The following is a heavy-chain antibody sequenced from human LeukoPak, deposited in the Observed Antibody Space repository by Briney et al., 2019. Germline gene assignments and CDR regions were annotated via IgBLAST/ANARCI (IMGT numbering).Heavy chain of an antibody. D-gene: IGHD5-18*01. CDR3: TTIKRGNIFGYFDF. CDR1: GGSMTTHH. J-gene: IGHJ4*02. CDR2: VFDSGRT. Sequence: KPSHPLSLTCTVSGGSMTTHHWNWIRQPPGEGLEWIGYVFDSGRTKENPSLKSRVTLSADTSKNQLSLRLSSVTAADTAVYYCTTIKRGNIFGYFDFWGQGILVTVSS. V-gene: IGHV4-59*07.